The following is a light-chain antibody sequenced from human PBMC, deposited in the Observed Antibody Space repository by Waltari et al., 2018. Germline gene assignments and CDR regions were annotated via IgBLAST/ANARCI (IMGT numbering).Light chain of an antibody. CDR3: SSYTTIASYV. Sequence: QSALTQPASVSAAPGQSITISCTGTSSDVGASEEISWYQQHPGKVPQLIIYEVNNRPSGVSDRFSGSKFDNPASLTISGLQPEDEADYYCSSYTTIASYVFGTGTKVTVL. CDR1: SSDVGASEE. J-gene: IGLJ1*01. CDR2: EVN. V-gene: IGLV2-14*01.